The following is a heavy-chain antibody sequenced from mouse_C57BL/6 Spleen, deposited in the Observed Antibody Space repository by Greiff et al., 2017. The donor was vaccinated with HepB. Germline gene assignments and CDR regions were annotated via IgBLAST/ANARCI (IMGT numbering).Heavy chain of an antibody. Sequence: QVQLQQPGTELVKPGASVKLSCKASGYTFTSYWMHWVKQRPGQGLEWIGNIKPSNGGTNYNEKFKSKATLTVDKSSSTAYMQLSSLTSEDSAVYYCARCGSSYGYFDVWGTGTTVTVSS. D-gene: IGHD1-1*01. J-gene: IGHJ1*03. CDR2: IKPSNGGT. CDR3: ARCGSSYGYFDV. V-gene: IGHV1-53*01. CDR1: GYTFTSYW.